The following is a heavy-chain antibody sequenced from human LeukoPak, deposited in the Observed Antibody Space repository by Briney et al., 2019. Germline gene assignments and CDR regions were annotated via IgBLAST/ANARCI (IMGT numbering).Heavy chain of an antibody. Sequence: SVKGRFTISRDNAKNSLYLQMNSLRAEDTAVYYCARDVAPYSSPSRYYYYYMDVWGKGTTVTVSS. J-gene: IGHJ6*03. CDR3: ARDVAPYSSPSRYYYYYMDV. D-gene: IGHD6-6*01. V-gene: IGHV3-48*03.